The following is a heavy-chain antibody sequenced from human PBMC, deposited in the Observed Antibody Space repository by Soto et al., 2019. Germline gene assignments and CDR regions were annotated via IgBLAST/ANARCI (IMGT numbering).Heavy chain of an antibody. Sequence: QVQLVQSGAEVKKPGASVKVSCKASGYTFTNYAMHWVRQAPGQRLEWMGWINAGDGSTKYSQNFQGRVTITRDTSXXIAYMELGSLRSEDKAVYYCARGQRGYDILTAFDYWGQGTLVTVSS. CDR1: GYTFTNYA. J-gene: IGHJ4*02. CDR3: ARGQRGYDILTAFDY. V-gene: IGHV1-3*01. D-gene: IGHD3-9*01. CDR2: INAGDGST.